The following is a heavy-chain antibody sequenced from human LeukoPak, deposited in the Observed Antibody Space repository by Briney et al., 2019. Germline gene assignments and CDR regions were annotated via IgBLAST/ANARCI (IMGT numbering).Heavy chain of an antibody. J-gene: IGHJ4*02. D-gene: IGHD3-3*01. Sequence: GASVKVSCKASGYTFHSYDINWVRQATGQGLEWMGRMNPNSGNTGYAQKFQGRVTMTRNTSISTAYMELSSLRSEDTAVYYCARGRYDFWSGYPSDYWGQGTLVTVSS. V-gene: IGHV1-8*01. CDR2: MNPNSGNT. CDR3: ARGRYDFWSGYPSDY. CDR1: GYTFHSYD.